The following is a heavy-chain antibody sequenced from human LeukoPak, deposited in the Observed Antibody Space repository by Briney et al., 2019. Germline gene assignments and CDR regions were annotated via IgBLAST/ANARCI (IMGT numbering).Heavy chain of an antibody. V-gene: IGHV3-7*01. CDR1: GFIFNNNF. CDR2: IKQDGSEK. CDR3: AREGFYYFDF. Sequence: GGSLRLSCAASGFIFNNNFMSWVRQVQGKGLEWLANIKQDGSEKTYVGSVKGRFTIFRDNAKNLLYLQMNSLRVEDTAVYYCAREGFYYFDFWGQGTLVTVSS. J-gene: IGHJ4*02.